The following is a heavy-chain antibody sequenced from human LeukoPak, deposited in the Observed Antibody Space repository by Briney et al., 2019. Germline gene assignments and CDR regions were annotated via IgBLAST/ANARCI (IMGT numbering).Heavy chain of an antibody. CDR1: GFTFSSYA. CDR3: AIAAAGYYYYYYYMDV. Sequence: GGSLRLSCAASGFTFSSYAMSWVRQAPGKGLEWVSAISSSDGYTYYADSVKGRSTISRDNSKNTVSLEMNSLRAEDTAVYYCAIAAAGYYYYYYYMDVWGKGTTVTVSS. V-gene: IGHV3-23*01. J-gene: IGHJ6*03. CDR2: ISSSDGYT. D-gene: IGHD6-13*01.